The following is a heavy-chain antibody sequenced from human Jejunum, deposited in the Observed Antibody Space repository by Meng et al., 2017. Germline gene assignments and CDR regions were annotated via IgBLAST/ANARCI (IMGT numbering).Heavy chain of an antibody. Sequence: DVELVESGGGLVQPGESLRLSCSASGFPPGFSFRNYWMFWVRQAPGKGLVWVSQINTDGSGSVYADSVKGRFTISRDNTKNTLFLQMNNLRVEDTAVYYCGRGNFYALDVWGQGSTVTVSS. D-gene: IGHD3-10*01. V-gene: IGHV3-74*01. CDR3: GRGNFYALDV. J-gene: IGHJ6*02. CDR2: INTDGSGS. CDR1: GFPPGFSFRNYW.